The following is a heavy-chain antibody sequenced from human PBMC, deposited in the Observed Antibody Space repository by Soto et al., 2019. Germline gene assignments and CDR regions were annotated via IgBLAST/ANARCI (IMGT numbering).Heavy chain of an antibody. V-gene: IGHV4-31*03. Sequence: SETLSLTCTVSGGSISSGGYYWSWIRQHPGKGLEWIGYIYNSGSTYYNPSLKSRVTISVDTSKNQFSLRLSSVTAADTAVYFCARSLSRRSTSFWMEESYYYVMDVWGQGTTVTVSS. J-gene: IGHJ6*02. D-gene: IGHD2-2*01. CDR2: IYNSGST. CDR3: ARSLSRRSTSFWMEESYYYVMDV. CDR1: GGSISSGGYY.